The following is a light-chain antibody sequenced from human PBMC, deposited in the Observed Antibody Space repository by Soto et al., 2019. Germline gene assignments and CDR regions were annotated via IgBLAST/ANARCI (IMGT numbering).Light chain of an antibody. J-gene: IGLJ1*01. Sequence: QSVLTQPRSGSGFPGQSGTISCTGTSSDVGRHNFVSWYQQRPGTAPKLMMNDVTERPSGVPDRFSGSKSGNTASLTISGLQAEDEADYYCCSFAGGLFVFGTGTKVTVL. CDR3: CSFAGGLFV. CDR1: SSDVGRHNF. V-gene: IGLV2-11*01. CDR2: DVT.